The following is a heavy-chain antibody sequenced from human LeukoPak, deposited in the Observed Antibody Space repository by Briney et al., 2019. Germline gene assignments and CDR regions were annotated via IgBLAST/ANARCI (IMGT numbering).Heavy chain of an antibody. CDR2: ISGSGGST. CDR3: AKAWGPTDYYYGMDV. Sequence: GGSLRLSCAASGFTFSSYAMSWVRQAPGKGLEWVSAISGSGGSTYYADSVKGRFTISRDNSKNTLYLQMNSLRAEDTAVYYCAKAWGPTDYYYGMDVWGQGTTVTVSS. D-gene: IGHD3-16*01. V-gene: IGHV3-23*01. J-gene: IGHJ6*02. CDR1: GFTFSSYA.